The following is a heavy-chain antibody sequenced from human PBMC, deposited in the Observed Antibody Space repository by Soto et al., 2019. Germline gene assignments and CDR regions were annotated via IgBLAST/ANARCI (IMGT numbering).Heavy chain of an antibody. CDR2: INHSGST. CDR1: GGSFSGYY. Sequence: LETLSLTCAVYGGSFSGYYWSWIRQPPGKGLEWIGEINHSGSTNYNPSLKSRVTISVDTSKNQFSLNLGSVTAADTAVYYCARGAYNWNDGSFDYWGQGTLVTVSS. D-gene: IGHD1-20*01. CDR3: ARGAYNWNDGSFDY. V-gene: IGHV4-34*01. J-gene: IGHJ4*02.